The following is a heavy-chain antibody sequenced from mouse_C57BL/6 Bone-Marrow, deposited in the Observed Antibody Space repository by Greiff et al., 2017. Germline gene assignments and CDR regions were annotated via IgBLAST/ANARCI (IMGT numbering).Heavy chain of an antibody. V-gene: IGHV1-63*01. CDR1: GYTFTNYW. D-gene: IGHD2-1*01. J-gene: IGHJ4*01. CDR3: ARGKYVFYAMDY. CDR2: IYPGGGYT. Sequence: QVQLKESGAELVRPGTSVKMSCKASGYTFTNYWIGWAKQRPGHGLEWIGDIYPGGGYTNYNEKFKGKATLTADTSSSTAYMQFSSLTSEDSAIYYCARGKYVFYAMDYWGQGTSLTVSS.